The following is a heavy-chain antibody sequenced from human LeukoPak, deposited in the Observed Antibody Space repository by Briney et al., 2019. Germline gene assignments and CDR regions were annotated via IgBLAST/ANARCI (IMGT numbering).Heavy chain of an antibody. CDR3: ARDVNYCSGGSCYYYFDY. CDR2: IYYSGST. CDR1: GGSIRSYY. J-gene: IGHJ4*02. Sequence: TSETLSLTCTVSGGSIRSYYWSWIRQPPGKGLEWIGYIYYSGSTNYNPSLKSRVTISVDTSKNQFSLKLSSVTAADTAVYYCARDVNYCSGGSCYYYFDYWGQGTLVTVSS. D-gene: IGHD2-15*01. V-gene: IGHV4-59*12.